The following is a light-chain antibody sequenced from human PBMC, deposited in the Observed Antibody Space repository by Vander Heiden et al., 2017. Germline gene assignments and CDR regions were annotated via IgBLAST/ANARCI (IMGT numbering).Light chain of an antibody. J-gene: IGKJ4*02. CDR2: ATP. CDR3: QQSYGPPLT. Sequence: DIQMTQSPSSLSASVGDRVSITCRASQTIGYYLNWYQQKPGQAPRLLIHATPIPQSGVPSRFTASGSGTEFTLTISSLQPDDFASYYCQQSYGPPLTFGGGTRVDI. V-gene: IGKV1-39*01. CDR1: QTIGYY.